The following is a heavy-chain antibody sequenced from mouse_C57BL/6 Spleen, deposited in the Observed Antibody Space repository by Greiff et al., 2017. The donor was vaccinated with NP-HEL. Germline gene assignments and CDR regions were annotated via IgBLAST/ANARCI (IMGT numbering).Heavy chain of an antibody. CDR2: IGPGSGST. J-gene: IGHJ2*01. CDR3: TRSPTHDY. D-gene: IGHD2-10*01. V-gene: IGHV1-77*01. CDR1: GYTFTDYY. Sequence: QVQLQQSGAELVPPFSSFPLSFHSSGYTFTDYYINWVKQRPGQGLEWIGKIGPGSGSTFHNEKFKGKATLTADKSSRTAYMQLSSLTSEDSAVYFCTRSPTHDYWGQGTTLTVSS.